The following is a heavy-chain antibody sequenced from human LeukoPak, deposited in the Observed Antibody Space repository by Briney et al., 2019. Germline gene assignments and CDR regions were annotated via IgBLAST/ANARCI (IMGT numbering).Heavy chain of an antibody. CDR2: ISYDGSNK. J-gene: IGHJ4*02. V-gene: IGHV3-30*04. CDR1: RFTFSSYA. Sequence: GRSLRLSCAASRFTFSSYAMHWVRQAPGKGLEWVAVISYDGSNKYYADSVKGRFTISRDNSKNTLYLQMNSLRAEDTAVYYCARWAPYSSSWYFDYWGQGTLVTVSS. CDR3: ARWAPYSSSWYFDY. D-gene: IGHD6-13*01.